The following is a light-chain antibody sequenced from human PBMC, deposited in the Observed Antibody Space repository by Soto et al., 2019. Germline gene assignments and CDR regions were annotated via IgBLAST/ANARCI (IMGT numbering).Light chain of an antibody. CDR2: LNSDGSH. CDR1: SGHSSYA. J-gene: IGLJ3*02. Sequence: QLVLTQSPSASASLGASVKLTCTLSSGHSSYAIAWHQQQPEKGPRYLMKLNSDGSHSKGDGIPDRFSGSSSGADCYLTISNLQSEDEADYYCETWDSNTRVFGGGTKLTVL. V-gene: IGLV4-69*01. CDR3: ETWDSNTRV.